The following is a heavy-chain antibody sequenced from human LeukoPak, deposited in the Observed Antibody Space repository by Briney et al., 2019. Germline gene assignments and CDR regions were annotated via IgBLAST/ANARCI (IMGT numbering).Heavy chain of an antibody. Sequence: GASVKVSCKASGYTFTSYGISWVRQAPGQGLEWMGWISAYNGNTNYAQKLQGRVTMTTDTSTSTAYMELRSPRSDDTAVYYCARDPRGQQLVPLGMDVWGKGTTVTVSS. CDR2: ISAYNGNT. CDR3: ARDPRGQQLVPLGMDV. D-gene: IGHD6-13*01. V-gene: IGHV1-18*04. CDR1: GYTFTSYG. J-gene: IGHJ6*04.